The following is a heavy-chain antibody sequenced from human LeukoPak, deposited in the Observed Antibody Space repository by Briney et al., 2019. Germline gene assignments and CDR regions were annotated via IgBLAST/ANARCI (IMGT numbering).Heavy chain of an antibody. Sequence: GESLRLSCAASEFSFSSHSMNWVRQAPGKGLEWVSTINRSGGYTCYADTLKGRFTISRDNSKNTLYLKMNSLRAEDTAVYYCARDLKLEQQLVRAGRLGFDPWGQGTLVTVSS. CDR3: ARDLKLEQQLVRAGRLGFDP. CDR1: EFSFSSHS. CDR2: INRSGGYT. D-gene: IGHD6-13*01. V-gene: IGHV3-21*01. J-gene: IGHJ5*02.